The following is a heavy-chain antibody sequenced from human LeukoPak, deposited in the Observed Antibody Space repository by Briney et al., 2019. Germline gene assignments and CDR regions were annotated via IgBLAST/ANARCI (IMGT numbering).Heavy chain of an antibody. CDR2: TSGSGGST. V-gene: IGHV3-23*01. D-gene: IGHD3-3*01. CDR1: GLIFRSYA. CDR3: AKDTRSLEWGAFDS. Sequence: GGSLKLSCEASGLIFRSYAMSWVRQVPGKGLEWVSATSGSGGSTYYADSVKGRFTISRDNSKNTLYLQMNSLRAEDTAVYYCAKDTRSLEWGAFDSWGQGTLVTVSS. J-gene: IGHJ4*02.